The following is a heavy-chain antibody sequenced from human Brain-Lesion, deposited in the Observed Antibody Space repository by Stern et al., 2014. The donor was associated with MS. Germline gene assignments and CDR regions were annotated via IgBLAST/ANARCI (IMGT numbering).Heavy chain of an antibody. Sequence: VQLVQSGAEVKKPGASLKISCKGSGYRFTRNWIGWVRQMPGKGLEWKGIIWPGDSDTRSSPSFQGQVTISADKSISTAYLQWSSLQASDTAMYYCARRGDSSSSGFDYWGQGTLVIVSS. D-gene: IGHD6-6*01. CDR2: IWPGDSDT. V-gene: IGHV5-51*01. J-gene: IGHJ4*02. CDR1: GYRFTRNW. CDR3: ARRGDSSSSGFDY.